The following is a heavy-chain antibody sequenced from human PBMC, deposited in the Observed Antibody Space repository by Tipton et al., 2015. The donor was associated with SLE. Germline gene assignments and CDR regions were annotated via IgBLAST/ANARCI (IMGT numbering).Heavy chain of an antibody. Sequence: GSLRLSCAASGFTFSSYGMHWVRQAPGKGLEWVAFIRYDGSNKYYADSVKGRFTISRDNSKNTLYLQMNSLRAEDTAVYYCAKDERWELNAFDIWGQGTMVTVSS. D-gene: IGHD1-26*01. V-gene: IGHV3-30*02. J-gene: IGHJ3*02. CDR1: GFTFSSYG. CDR3: AKDERWELNAFDI. CDR2: IRYDGSNK.